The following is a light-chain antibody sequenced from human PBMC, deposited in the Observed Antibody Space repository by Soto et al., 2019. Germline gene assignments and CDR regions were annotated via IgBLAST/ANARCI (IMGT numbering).Light chain of an antibody. J-gene: IGLJ1*01. V-gene: IGLV2-23*02. CDR3: CSYAGSTTFYV. CDR2: EVS. CDR1: SSDVGSYNL. Sequence: QSALTQPASVSGSPGQSITISCTGTSSDVGSYNLVSWYQQHPGKAPKLMIYEVSKRPSGVSTRFSGSKSGYRASLTISGLQAEDEAEYYCCSYAGSTTFYVFGTGTKVTVL.